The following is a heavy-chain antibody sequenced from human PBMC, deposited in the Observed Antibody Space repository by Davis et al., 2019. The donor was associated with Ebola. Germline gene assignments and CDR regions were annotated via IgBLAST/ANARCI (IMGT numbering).Heavy chain of an antibody. J-gene: IGHJ6*02. Sequence: ASVKVSCKASGYTFTSYGISWVRQAPGQGLEWMGWISAYNGNTNYAQKLQGRVTMTTDTSTSTAYMELSSLRSEDTAVYYCARDLEYCSGGSCYYYFGMDVWGQGTTVTVSS. CDR3: ARDLEYCSGGSCYYYFGMDV. D-gene: IGHD2-15*01. V-gene: IGHV1-18*04. CDR2: ISAYNGNT. CDR1: GYTFTSYG.